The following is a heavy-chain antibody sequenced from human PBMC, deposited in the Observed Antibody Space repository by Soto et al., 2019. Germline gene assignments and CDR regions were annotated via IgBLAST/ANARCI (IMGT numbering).Heavy chain of an antibody. CDR2: IRSKAYGGTT. CDR1: GFTFGDYA. D-gene: IGHD6-6*01. Sequence: GGSLRLSCTASGFTFGDYAMSWFRQAPGKGLEWVGFIRSKAYGGTTEYAASVKGRFTISRDDSKSIAYLQMNSLKTEDTAVYYCTRESPKRIAARPYDYWGQGTLVTVSS. V-gene: IGHV3-49*03. CDR3: TRESPKRIAARPYDY. J-gene: IGHJ4*02.